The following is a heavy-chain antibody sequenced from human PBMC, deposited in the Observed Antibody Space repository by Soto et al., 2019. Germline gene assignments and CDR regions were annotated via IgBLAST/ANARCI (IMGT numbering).Heavy chain of an antibody. V-gene: IGHV5-10-1*01. CDR3: ARPGCEAGTCLYYYGMDV. Sequence: XESLKVSWQCSGNRFTSYWISWVLQMPGKGLEWMGRIDPSDSYTNYSPSFQGHVTISADKSISTAYLQWSSLKASDTAMYYCARPGCEAGTCLYYYGMDVWGQRTTVTVSS. CDR1: GNRFTSYW. J-gene: IGHJ6*02. CDR2: IDPSDSYT. D-gene: IGHD6-19*01.